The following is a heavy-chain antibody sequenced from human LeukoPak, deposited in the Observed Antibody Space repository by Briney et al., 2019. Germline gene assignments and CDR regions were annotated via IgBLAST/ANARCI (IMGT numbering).Heavy chain of an antibody. J-gene: IGHJ6*02. V-gene: IGHV1-69*10. CDR2: IIPILGIA. D-gene: IGHD6-13*01. CDR1: GGTFSSYA. CDR3: ARTVAAYYDMAV. Sequence: GASVKVSCKASGGTFSSYAISWVRQAPGQGLEWMGWIIPILGIANYAQKFQGRVTITADKSTSTAYMELSSLRSEDTAVYYCARTVAAYYDMAVWGQGPTVTVSS.